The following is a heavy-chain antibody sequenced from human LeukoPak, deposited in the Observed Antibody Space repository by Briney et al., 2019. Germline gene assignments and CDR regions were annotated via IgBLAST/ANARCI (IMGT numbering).Heavy chain of an antibody. CDR1: GFTFSSYS. CDR3: AKEGDYYGSGSYRDGFDI. V-gene: IGHV3-30*02. J-gene: IGHJ3*02. CDR2: IRYDGSNK. D-gene: IGHD3-10*01. Sequence: GGSLRLSCAASGFTFSSYSMNWVRQAPGKGLEWVAFIRYDGSNKYYADSVKGRFTISRDNSKNTLYLQMNSLRPEDTAVYYCAKEGDYYGSGSYRDGFDIWGQGTRATVSS.